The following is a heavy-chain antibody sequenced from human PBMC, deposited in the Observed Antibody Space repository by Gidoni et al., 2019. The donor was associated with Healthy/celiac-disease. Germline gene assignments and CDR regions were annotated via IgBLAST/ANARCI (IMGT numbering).Heavy chain of an antibody. D-gene: IGHD1-26*01. Sequence: QVQLQESGPGLVKPSQTLSLTCSVSGGSFSSGGYYWTWIRPHPGKGLEWIGNIYYSGSTNYNPSLKSRVNLSVDTSKKQFSLKLSSVTAADTAVYYCARDTKLGWEPDYWGQGTLVTVSS. CDR3: ARDTKLGWEPDY. CDR1: GGSFSSGGYY. CDR2: IYYSGST. J-gene: IGHJ4*02. V-gene: IGHV4-31*03.